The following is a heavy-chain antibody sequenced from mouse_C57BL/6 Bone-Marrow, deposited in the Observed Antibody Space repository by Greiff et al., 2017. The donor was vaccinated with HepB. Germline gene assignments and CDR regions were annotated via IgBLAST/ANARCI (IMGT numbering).Heavy chain of an antibody. CDR1: GYTFTSYW. CDR3: ARSDYGNYYYWYFDV. D-gene: IGHD2-1*01. V-gene: IGHV1-72*01. Sequence: QVQLKQPGAELVKPGASVKLSCKASGYTFTSYWMHWVKQRPGRGLEWIGRIDPNSGGTKYNEKFKSKATLTVDKPSSTAYMQLSSLTSEDSAVYYCARSDYGNYYYWYFDVWGTGTTVTVSS. J-gene: IGHJ1*03. CDR2: IDPNSGGT.